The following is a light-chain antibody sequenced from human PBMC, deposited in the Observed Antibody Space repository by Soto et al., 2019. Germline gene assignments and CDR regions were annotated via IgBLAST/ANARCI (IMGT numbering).Light chain of an antibody. V-gene: IGLV2-8*01. CDR3: SLSAGGDNVI. CDR1: SSDLGTYNW. Sequence: QSALTQPPSASGSPGQSVAISCTGTSSDLGTYNWVSWYLQHPGKAPQLLIYDVSTRPSGVSNRFSGSKSGNTASLTISGLQAGDEADYFCSLSAGGDNVIFGGGTKLTVL. J-gene: IGLJ2*01. CDR2: DVS.